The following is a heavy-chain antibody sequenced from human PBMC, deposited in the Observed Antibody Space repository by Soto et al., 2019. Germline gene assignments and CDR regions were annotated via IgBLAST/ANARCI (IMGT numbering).Heavy chain of an antibody. J-gene: IGHJ6*02. D-gene: IGHD3-9*01. CDR2: IYYSGST. CDR1: GGSISSGGYY. CDR3: ATLRYFDWLLPYGMDV. V-gene: IGHV4-31*03. Sequence: QVQLQESGPGLVKPSQTLSLTYTVSGGSISSGGYYWSWIRQHPGKGLEWIGYIYYSGSTYYNPSLKSRVTISVDTSKNQFSLKLSSVTAADTAVYYCATLRYFDWLLPYGMDVWGQGTTVTVSS.